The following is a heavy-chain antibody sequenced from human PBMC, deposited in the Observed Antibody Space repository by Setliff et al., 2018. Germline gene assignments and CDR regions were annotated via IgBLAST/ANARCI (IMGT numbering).Heavy chain of an antibody. Sequence: ASVKVSCKASGYTLSKYYMHWVRQAPGQGLEWMGIINPSGGLTKYAQKFQGRVTMTSDTSTNTVYLEVSSLRSDDTAVYYCARAPLESGYYYGQGHYFDYWGQGTLVTVSS. CDR3: ARAPLESGYYYGQGHYFDY. CDR1: GYTLSKYY. CDR2: INPSGGLT. J-gene: IGHJ4*02. D-gene: IGHD5-18*01. V-gene: IGHV1-46*01.